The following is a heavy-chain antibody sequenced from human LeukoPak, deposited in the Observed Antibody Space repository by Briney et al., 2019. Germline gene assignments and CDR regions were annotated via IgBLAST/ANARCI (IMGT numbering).Heavy chain of an antibody. CDR1: GGSISSSSYY. CDR2: IYYSGSS. CDR3: ARSVVTLYWYFDL. D-gene: IGHD4-23*01. J-gene: IGHJ2*01. Sequence: PSQTLSLTCTVSGGSISSSSYYWGWIRQPPGKGLEWIGSIYYSGSSYYNPSLKSRVTISLDTSKNQFSLKLSSVTTADTAVYYCARSVVTLYWYFDLWGRGTLVTVSS. V-gene: IGHV4-39*07.